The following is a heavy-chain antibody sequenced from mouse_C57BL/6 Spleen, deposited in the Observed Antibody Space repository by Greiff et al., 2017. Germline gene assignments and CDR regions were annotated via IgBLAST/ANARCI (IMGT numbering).Heavy chain of an antibody. Sequence: EVKLQESGGGLVKPGGSLKLSCAASGFTFSDYGMHWVRQAPEKGLEWVAYISSGSSTIYYADTVKGRFTISRDNAKNTLFLQMTSLRSEDTAMYYCARSLITTGMDYWGQGTSVTVSS. V-gene: IGHV5-17*01. CDR1: GFTFSDYG. J-gene: IGHJ4*01. D-gene: IGHD1-1*01. CDR3: ARSLITTGMDY. CDR2: ISSGSSTI.